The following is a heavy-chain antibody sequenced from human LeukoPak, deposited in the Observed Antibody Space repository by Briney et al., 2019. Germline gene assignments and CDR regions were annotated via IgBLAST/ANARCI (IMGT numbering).Heavy chain of an antibody. CDR2: IYYSGST. D-gene: IGHD6-19*01. CDR1: GGSISSYY. J-gene: IGHJ5*02. CDR3: ARAESSGWYWFDH. V-gene: IGHV4-59*01. Sequence: SETLSLTCTVSGGSISSYYWSWIRQPPGKGLEWIGYIYYSGSTNYSPSLKSRVTISVDTSKNQFSLKLSSVTAADTAVYYCARAESSGWYWFDHWGQGTLVTVSS.